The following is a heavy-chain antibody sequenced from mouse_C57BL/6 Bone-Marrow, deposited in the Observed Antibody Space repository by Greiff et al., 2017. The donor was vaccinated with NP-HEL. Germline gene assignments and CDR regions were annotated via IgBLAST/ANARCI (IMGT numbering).Heavy chain of an antibody. CDR1: GYTFTDYY. Sequence: EVMLVESGPELVKPGASVKISCKASGYTFTDYYMNWVKQSHGKSLEWIGDINPNNGGTSYNQKFKGKATLTVDKSSSTAYMELSSLTSEDSAVYYCARYPRRYYFDYWGQGTTLTVSS. V-gene: IGHV1-26*01. J-gene: IGHJ2*01. CDR3: ARYPRRYYFDY. CDR2: INPNNGGT.